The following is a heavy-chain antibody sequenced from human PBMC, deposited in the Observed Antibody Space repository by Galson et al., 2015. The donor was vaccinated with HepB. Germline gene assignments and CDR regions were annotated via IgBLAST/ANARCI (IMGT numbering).Heavy chain of an antibody. CDR3: ARDLRSQSDGFSGYYYVLGS. J-gene: IGHJ5*02. V-gene: IGHV1-46*01. D-gene: IGHD3-22*01. CDR1: GYTFTSYY. CDR2: INPSGGST. Sequence: SVKVSCKASGYTFTSYYMHWVRQAPGQGLEWMGIINPSGGSTSYAQKFQGRVTMTRDTSTSTVYMKLSNLRSEDTAVYYCARDLRSQSDGFSGYYYVLGSWGQGTLVTVSS.